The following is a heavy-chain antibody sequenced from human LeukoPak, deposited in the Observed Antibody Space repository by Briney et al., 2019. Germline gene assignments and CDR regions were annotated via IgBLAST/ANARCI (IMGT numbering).Heavy chain of an antibody. CDR2: ISANGGVS. CDR1: GFTFSTYA. V-gene: IGHV3-64*02. CDR3: ARGGLNHDILTVLDS. Sequence: GGSLRLSCTASGFTFSTYAMHWVRQAPGKGLEYVSSISANGGVSFNADSVKGRFTISRDNSKGTLFLQMGSLRAEDMAVYYCARGGLNHDILTVLDSWGQGTPVTVSS. D-gene: IGHD3-9*01. J-gene: IGHJ4*02.